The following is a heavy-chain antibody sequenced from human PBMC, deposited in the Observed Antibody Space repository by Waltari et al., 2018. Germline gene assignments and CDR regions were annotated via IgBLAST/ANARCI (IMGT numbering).Heavy chain of an antibody. Sequence: QVQLVQSGAEVKKPGASVKVSCKASGYTFTGYYMHGVRQAPGQGLEWMGWINPNSGGTNYAQKFQGRVTMTRDTSISTAYMELSRLRSDDTAVYYCARALLWFGELVDHYYMDVWGKGTTVTVSS. D-gene: IGHD3-10*01. J-gene: IGHJ6*03. CDR2: INPNSGGT. V-gene: IGHV1-2*02. CDR3: ARALLWFGELVDHYYMDV. CDR1: GYTFTGYY.